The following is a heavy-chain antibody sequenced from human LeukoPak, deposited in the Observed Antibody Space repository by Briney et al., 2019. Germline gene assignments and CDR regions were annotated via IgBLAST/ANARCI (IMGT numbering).Heavy chain of an antibody. V-gene: IGHV4-39*01. CDR1: GGSISSSSYY. D-gene: IGHD3-10*01. Sequence: SETLSLTCTVSGGSISSSSYYWGWIRQPPGKGLEWIGSIYYSGSTYYNPSLKSRVTISVDTSKNQFSLKLSSVTAADTVVYYCASFGQLYNWFDPWGQGTLVTVSS. CDR3: ASFGQLYNWFDP. J-gene: IGHJ5*02. CDR2: IYYSGST.